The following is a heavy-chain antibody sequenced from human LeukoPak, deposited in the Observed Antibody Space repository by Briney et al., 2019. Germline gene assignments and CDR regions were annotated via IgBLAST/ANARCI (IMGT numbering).Heavy chain of an antibody. CDR2: IYYSGST. Sequence: SSETLSLTCTVSGGSISSSSYYWGWIRQPPGKGLERIGSIYYSGSTYYNPSLKSRVTISVDTSKNQFSLKLSSVTAADTAVYYCARRAATMSISSYFDYWGQGTLVTVSS. V-gene: IGHV4-39*01. D-gene: IGHD2-2*01. CDR3: ARRAATMSISSYFDY. J-gene: IGHJ4*02. CDR1: GGSISSSSYY.